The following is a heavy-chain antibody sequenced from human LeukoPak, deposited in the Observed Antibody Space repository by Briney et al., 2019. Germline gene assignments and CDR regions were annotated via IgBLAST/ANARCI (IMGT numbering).Heavy chain of an antibody. J-gene: IGHJ4*02. D-gene: IGHD5-24*01. CDR2: ISHSGST. CDR3: ARVNTVMATFDY. Sequence: SETLSLTCTVSGSSISSSYYGAWIRQPPGKGLEWIATISHSGSTYYNPSLKSRVTISANTSQNQHSLRLNSVTVADTAVYYCARVNTVMATFDYWGQGTPVTVSS. V-gene: IGHV4-38-2*02. CDR1: GSSISSSYY.